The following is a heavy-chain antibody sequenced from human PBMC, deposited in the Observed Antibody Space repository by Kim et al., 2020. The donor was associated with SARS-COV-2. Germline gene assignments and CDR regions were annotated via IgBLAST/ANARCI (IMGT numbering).Heavy chain of an antibody. CDR1: GGSISSSSYY. CDR2: IYYSGST. V-gene: IGHV4-39*07. CDR3: ARVNVGGTVGGFDY. J-gene: IGHJ4*02. D-gene: IGHD2-15*01. Sequence: SETLSLTCTVSGGSISSSSYYWGWIRQPPGKGLEWIGSIYYSGSTYYNPSLKSRVTISVDTSKNQFSLKLSSVTAADTAVYYCARVNVGGTVGGFDYCGQGTLVTVSS.